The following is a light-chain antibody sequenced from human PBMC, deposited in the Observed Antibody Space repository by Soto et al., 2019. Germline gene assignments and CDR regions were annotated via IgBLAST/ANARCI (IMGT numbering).Light chain of an antibody. V-gene: IGKV3-20*01. J-gene: IGKJ2*01. CDR3: QQYGSSPPYT. Sequence: EVVLTQSPGTLSLSPGERATLSCRASQSVSNNYFAWYQQKPGQAPRLLIFGSSDRATGIPDRFSGSGSGTHFPLPISRLEPEDFAVYYCQQYGSSPPYTFGQGTKLEIK. CDR2: GSS. CDR1: QSVSNNY.